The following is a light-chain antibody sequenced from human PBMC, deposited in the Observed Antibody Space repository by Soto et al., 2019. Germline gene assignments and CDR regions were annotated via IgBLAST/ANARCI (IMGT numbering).Light chain of an antibody. CDR2: AAS. J-gene: IGKJ5*01. CDR3: QQLNSYPIP. CDR1: QDISTY. V-gene: IGKV1-9*01. Sequence: DIHLTHSPSFLSASVGDRVTITCRASQDISTYLAWYQQKPGKAPKLLIYAASTLQGWVPSRFSGSGSGTEFTLTISGLQPEDCATYYSQQLNSYPIPFGQGTRPEI.